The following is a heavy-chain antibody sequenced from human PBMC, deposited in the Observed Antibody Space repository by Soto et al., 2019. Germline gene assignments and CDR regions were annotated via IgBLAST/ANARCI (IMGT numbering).Heavy chain of an antibody. D-gene: IGHD2-15*01. V-gene: IGHV1-18*04. CDR2: ISPYNGNS. CDR1: GYTFSSYG. Sequence: APVKVYCKASGYTFSSYGISWVRQAPGQGLEWMGWISPYNGNSNYAEKVQGRVTMTTDTSTSTSNMELRSLRSDDTAVYYCSRLLYCNGGSCYTPLSDAFGIRGEGTMVSGSS. J-gene: IGHJ3*02. CDR3: SRLLYCNGGSCYTPLSDAFGI.